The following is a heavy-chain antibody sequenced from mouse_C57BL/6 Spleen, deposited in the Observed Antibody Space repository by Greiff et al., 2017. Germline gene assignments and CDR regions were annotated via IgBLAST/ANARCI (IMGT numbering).Heavy chain of an antibody. Sequence: EVKLVESGGGLVKPGGSLKLSCAASGFTFSDYGMHWVRQAPEKGLEWVAYISSGSSTIYYADTVKGRFTISRDNAKNTLFLQMTSLGSEDTAMYYCAMGSLGPYFDYWGQGATLTVSS. D-gene: IGHD4-1*01. J-gene: IGHJ2*01. CDR1: GFTFSDYG. V-gene: IGHV5-17*01. CDR3: AMGSLGPYFDY. CDR2: ISSGSSTI.